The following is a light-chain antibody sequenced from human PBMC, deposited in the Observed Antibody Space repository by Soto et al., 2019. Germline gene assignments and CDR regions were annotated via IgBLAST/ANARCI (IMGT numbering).Light chain of an antibody. CDR1: QSVRSSY. CDR2: GAS. J-gene: IGKJ2*01. CDR3: QQYGSTPYT. V-gene: IGKV3-20*01. Sequence: EIVLTQSPGTLSLSPGERVTLSCRASQSVRSSYLAWYQQKPGQPPRLLIYGASTRATGIPDRFSGSGSGTDFTLIISRLEPVDFAVYSCQQYGSTPYTFGQGTKMEIK.